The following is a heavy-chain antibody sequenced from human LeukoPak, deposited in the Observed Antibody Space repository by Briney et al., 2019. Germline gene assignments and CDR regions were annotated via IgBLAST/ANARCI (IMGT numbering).Heavy chain of an antibody. D-gene: IGHD2-21*02. J-gene: IGHJ4*02. CDR2: ISSDGSNK. V-gene: IGHV3-30*18. CDR1: GFTLSTYG. Sequence: GGSLRLSCAASGFTLSTYGMHWVRQAPGKGLEWMAVISSDGSNKFYADSVKGRFTISRGGSKNTLYLQMNSLRPDDTAVYFCAKPQVTANWYYFHYWGQGTLVTVSS. CDR3: AKPQVTANWYYFHY.